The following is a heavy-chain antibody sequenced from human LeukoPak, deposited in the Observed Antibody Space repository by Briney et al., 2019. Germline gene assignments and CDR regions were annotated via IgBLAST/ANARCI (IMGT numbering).Heavy chain of an antibody. CDR1: GFTFSSYS. CDR2: ISSSSSTI. J-gene: IGHJ4*02. V-gene: IGHV3-48*04. Sequence: GGSLRLSCAASGFTFSSYSMNWVRQAPGKGLEWVSYISSSSSTIYYADSVKGRFTISRDNAKNSLYLQMNSLRAEDTAVYYCARDPRYYDFWSGSPDYWGQRTLVTVSS. CDR3: ARDPRYYDFWSGSPDY. D-gene: IGHD3-3*01.